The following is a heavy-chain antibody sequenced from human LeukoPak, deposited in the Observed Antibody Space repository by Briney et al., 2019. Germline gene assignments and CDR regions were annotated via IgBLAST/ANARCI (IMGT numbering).Heavy chain of an antibody. J-gene: IGHJ4*01. Sequence: GGSLRLSCAVSGFTFTDHSMNWVRQAPGKGLEWVASIRQDGGAKSYVDSVKGRFTISRDNTKSSLYLQMNSLRAEDTAVYYCARDGTAAGLYFDLWGQGTLVTVSS. D-gene: IGHD6-13*01. CDR1: GFTFTDHS. CDR3: ARDGTAAGLYFDL. CDR2: IRQDGGAK. V-gene: IGHV3-7*01.